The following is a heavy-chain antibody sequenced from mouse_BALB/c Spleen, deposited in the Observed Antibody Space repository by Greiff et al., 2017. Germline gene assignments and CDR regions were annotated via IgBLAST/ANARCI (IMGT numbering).Heavy chain of an antibody. CDR1: GFTFSDYY. V-gene: IGHV5-4*02. J-gene: IGHJ4*01. D-gene: IGHD2-14*01. Sequence: DVMLVESGGGLVKPGGSLKLSCAASGFTFSDYYMYWVRQTPEKRLEWVATISDGGSYTYYPDSVKGRFTISRDNAKNNLYLQMSSLKSEDTAMYYCARDRDRYDDGAMDYWGQGTSVTVSS. CDR3: ARDRDRYDDGAMDY. CDR2: ISDGGSYT.